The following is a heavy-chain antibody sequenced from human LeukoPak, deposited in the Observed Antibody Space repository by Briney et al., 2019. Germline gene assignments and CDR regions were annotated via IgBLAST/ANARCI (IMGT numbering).Heavy chain of an antibody. V-gene: IGHV4-30-4*08. CDR1: GGSISGGAYY. CDR2: IYYSGST. Sequence: SQTLSLTCTVSGGSISGGAYYWSWIRQHPGKGLEWIGYIYYSGSTNYNPSLKSRVTISVDTSKNQFSLKLSSVTAADTAVYYCARFYYDSSGYYYAHFDYWGQGTLVTVSS. CDR3: ARFYYDSSGYYYAHFDY. D-gene: IGHD3-22*01. J-gene: IGHJ4*02.